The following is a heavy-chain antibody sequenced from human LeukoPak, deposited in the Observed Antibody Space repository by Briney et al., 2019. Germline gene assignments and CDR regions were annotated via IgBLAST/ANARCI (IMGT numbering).Heavy chain of an antibody. CDR1: GFTFSNYA. CDR3: GRDPSARVTIDF. CDR2: VSHDGRNQ. J-gene: IGHJ4*02. V-gene: IGHV3-30*04. Sequence: PGGSLRLSCAASGFTFSNYAMHWVRQAPGKGLEWVAIVSHDGRNQYYAESVKGRFTIPRDSSKNTVSLQMNSLRAGDSALYYCGRDPSARVTIDFCGQGTLVTVSS. D-gene: IGHD5-24*01.